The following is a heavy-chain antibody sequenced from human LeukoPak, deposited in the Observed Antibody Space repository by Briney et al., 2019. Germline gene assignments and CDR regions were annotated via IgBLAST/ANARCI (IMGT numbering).Heavy chain of an antibody. CDR3: ARDRGAVAATWFDY. Sequence: PGGSLRLSCAASGFTFSGYYMSWIRQAPGKGLEWVSCIGSSSSGYTNYADPVKGRFTISRDNAKNSLYLQMDGLRAEDTAVYYCARDRGAVAATWFDYWGQGTLVTVSS. CDR2: IGSSSSGYT. J-gene: IGHJ4*02. D-gene: IGHD6-19*01. CDR1: GFTFSGYY. V-gene: IGHV3-11*05.